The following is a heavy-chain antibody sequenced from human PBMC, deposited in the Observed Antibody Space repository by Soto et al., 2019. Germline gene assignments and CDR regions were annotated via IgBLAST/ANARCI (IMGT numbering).Heavy chain of an antibody. J-gene: IGHJ4*02. CDR1: GYIFTSYA. CDR3: ARGKGYGILQY. D-gene: IGHD2-15*01. Sequence: QVQLVQSGSEVKKPGASMKVSCKASGYIFTSYALHWVRQVPGQRLEWMAWINVGNANTKYSQKFQGRITITRDTSASTAYMELSSLRSEDTAVYCCARGKGYGILQYWGQGTQVIVSS. CDR2: INVGNANT. V-gene: IGHV1-3*01.